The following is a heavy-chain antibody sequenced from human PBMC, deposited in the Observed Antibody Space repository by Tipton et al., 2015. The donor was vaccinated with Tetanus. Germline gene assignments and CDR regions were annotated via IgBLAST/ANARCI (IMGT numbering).Heavy chain of an antibody. J-gene: IGHJ4*02. CDR2: INHRGGT. CDR1: GGSFSGFY. Sequence: GLVKPSETLSLTCAVSGGSFSGFYWSWIRQPPGKGLEWIGEINHRGGTSYNPSLKSRVTISVDTSKNQFSLNMSSVTAADTAVYYCARDTYNWNRVLGNFDYWGQGALVTVSS. V-gene: IGHV4-34*01. CDR3: ARDTYNWNRVLGNFDY. D-gene: IGHD1-20*01.